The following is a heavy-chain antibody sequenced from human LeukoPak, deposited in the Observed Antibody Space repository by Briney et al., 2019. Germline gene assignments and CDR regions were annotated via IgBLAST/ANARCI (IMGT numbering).Heavy chain of an antibody. CDR2: ISSSSSYI. Sequence: GGSLRLSCAASGFTFSSYSMNWVRQAPGKGLEWVSSISSSSSYIYYADSVKGRFTISRDNAKNSLYLQMNSLRAEDTAVYYCARVGDSKHPGAFDIWGQGTMVTVSS. V-gene: IGHV3-21*01. CDR3: ARVGDSKHPGAFDI. CDR1: GFTFSSYS. J-gene: IGHJ3*02. D-gene: IGHD3-10*01.